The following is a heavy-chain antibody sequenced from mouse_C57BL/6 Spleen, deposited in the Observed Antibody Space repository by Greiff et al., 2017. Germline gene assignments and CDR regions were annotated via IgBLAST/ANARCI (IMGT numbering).Heavy chain of an antibody. D-gene: IGHD2-4*01. J-gene: IGHJ4*01. CDR3: ARDYDDSFSYYYAMDY. CDR2: IDPANGNT. V-gene: IGHV14-3*01. CDR1: GFNIKNTY. Sequence: EVQLQQSVAELVRPGASVKLSCTSSGFNIKNTYMPWVKQRPEQGLEWIGRIDPANGNTKYAPKFQGKATITADTSSNTAYLQLSSLTSEDTAIYYCARDYDDSFSYYYAMDYWGQGTSVTVSS.